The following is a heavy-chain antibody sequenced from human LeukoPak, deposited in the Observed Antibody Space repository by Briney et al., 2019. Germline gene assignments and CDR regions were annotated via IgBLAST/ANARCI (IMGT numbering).Heavy chain of an antibody. CDR2: ISYDGSNK. CDR1: GFTFSSYG. J-gene: IGHJ4*02. D-gene: IGHD5-18*01. V-gene: IGHV3-30*18. Sequence: GGSLRLSCAASGFTFSSYGMHWVRQAPGKGLEWVAVISYDGSNKYYADSVKGRFTISRVNSKNTLYLQMNSLRAEGTAVYYCAKDQLWFDIDYWGQGTLVTVSS. CDR3: AKDQLWFDIDY.